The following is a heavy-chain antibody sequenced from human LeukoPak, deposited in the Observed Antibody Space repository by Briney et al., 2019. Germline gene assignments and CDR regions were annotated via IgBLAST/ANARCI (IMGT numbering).Heavy chain of an antibody. CDR3: ARDMYSSSWYGGLRGAFDI. D-gene: IGHD6-13*01. CDR2: TYYRSKWYN. J-gene: IGHJ3*02. V-gene: IGHV6-1*01. Sequence: SQTLSLTCAISGDSVSSNSAAWNWIRQSPSRGLEWLGRTYYRSKWYNDYAVSVKSRITINPDTSKNQFSLQLNSVTPEDTAVYYCARDMYSSSWYGGLRGAFDIWGQGTMVTVSS. CDR1: GDSVSSNSAA.